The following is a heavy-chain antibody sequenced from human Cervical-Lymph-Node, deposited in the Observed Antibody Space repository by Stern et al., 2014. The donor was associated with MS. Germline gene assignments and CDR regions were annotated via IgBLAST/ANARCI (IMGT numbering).Heavy chain of an antibody. Sequence: VQLVESGAEVKKPGASVTVSCEASGYTFTTYAIHWVRQAPGQRLEWMGWTNAANGNTKYSQKFQGRVTITRDTSASTAYMELSSLKSEDTAVYYCARDKPVAVIYYYGMDVWGQGTTVTVPS. D-gene: IGHD2-15*01. CDR3: ARDKPVAVIYYYGMDV. CDR2: TNAANGNT. V-gene: IGHV1-3*01. CDR1: GYTFTTYA. J-gene: IGHJ6*02.